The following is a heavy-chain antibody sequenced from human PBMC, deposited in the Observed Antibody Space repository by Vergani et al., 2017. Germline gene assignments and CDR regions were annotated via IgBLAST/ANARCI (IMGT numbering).Heavy chain of an antibody. V-gene: IGHV1-69*17. CDR1: GGTFSSYA. D-gene: IGHD3-3*01. J-gene: IGHJ4*02. Sequence: QVQLVQSRAEVKKPGSSVKVSCKASGGTFSSYAISWVRQAPGQGLEWMGGIIPIFGIANYAQKFQGRVTITADKSTSTAYMELSSLRSEDTAVYYCARREIFVSAPTSGLEHWGQGTLVTVSS. CDR3: ARREIFVSAPTSGLEH. CDR2: IIPIFGIA.